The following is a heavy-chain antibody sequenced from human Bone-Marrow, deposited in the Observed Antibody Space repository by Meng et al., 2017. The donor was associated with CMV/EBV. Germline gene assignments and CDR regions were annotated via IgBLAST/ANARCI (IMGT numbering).Heavy chain of an antibody. CDR1: GGNFNGYS. J-gene: IGHJ5*02. CDR2: ILPVLDLT. V-gene: IGHV1-69*04. CDR3: ARDVMATT. D-gene: IGHD5-24*01. Sequence: SVKVSCKSSGGNFNGYSIRWVRQAPGQGLEWMGRILPVLDLTNYSQKFQGRVTITADKDTTTAYLELRGLTSDDTAVYYCARDVMATTWGQGTLVTVSS.